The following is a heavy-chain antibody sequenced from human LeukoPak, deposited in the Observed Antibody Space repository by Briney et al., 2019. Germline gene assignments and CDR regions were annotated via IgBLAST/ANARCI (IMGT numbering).Heavy chain of an antibody. Sequence: GGSLRLSCAASGFTLSGSAMRWVRQASGKGLEWVGRIRSKANSYATAYAASVKGRFTISRDDSKNTAYLQMNSLKTEDTAVYYCTSSAAGQRGGYWGQGTLVTVSS. V-gene: IGHV3-73*01. CDR2: IRSKANSYAT. CDR1: GFTLSGSA. CDR3: TSSAAGQRGGY. D-gene: IGHD6-13*01. J-gene: IGHJ4*02.